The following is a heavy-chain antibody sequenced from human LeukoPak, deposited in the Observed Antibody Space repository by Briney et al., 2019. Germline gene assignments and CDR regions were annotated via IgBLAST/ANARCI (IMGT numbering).Heavy chain of an antibody. V-gene: IGHV3-23*01. CDR3: ANRGKYCSSTSCLGSAQVDY. Sequence: GGSLRLSCAASGFTFSSYAMSWVRQAPGKGLEWVSGISGSGGSTYYADSVKGRFTISRDNSKNTLYLQMNSLRAEDTAVYYCANRGKYCSSTSCLGSAQVDYWGQGTLVTVSS. CDR1: GFTFSSYA. CDR2: ISGSGGST. D-gene: IGHD2-2*01. J-gene: IGHJ4*02.